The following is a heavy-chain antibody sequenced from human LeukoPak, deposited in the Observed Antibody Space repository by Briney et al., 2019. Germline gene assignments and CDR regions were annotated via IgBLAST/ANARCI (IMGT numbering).Heavy chain of an antibody. Sequence: GRSLRLSCAASGFTFSSYAMSWVRQAPGKGLEWVSAISGSGGSTYYADSVKGRFTISRDNSKNTLYLQMNSLRAEDTAVYYCAKPPWELKSPEYFSTGARAPWSPSPQ. J-gene: IGHJ1*01. V-gene: IGHV3-23*01. D-gene: IGHD1-26*01. CDR1: GFTFSSYA. CDR3: AKPPWELKSPEYFST. CDR2: ISGSGGST.